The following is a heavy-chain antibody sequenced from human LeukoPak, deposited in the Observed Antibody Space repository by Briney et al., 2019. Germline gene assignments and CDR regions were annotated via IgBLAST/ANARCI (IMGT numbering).Heavy chain of an antibody. CDR1: GFTFSSYG. CDR2: ISYDGSNK. D-gene: IGHD6-13*01. Sequence: AGGSLRLSCAASGFTFSSYGMHWVRQAPGKGLEWVAVISYDGSNKYYADSVKGRFTISRDNSKNTLYLQMNSLRAEDTAVYYCAKTRIAAAGPYCYYYGMDVWGQGTTVTVSS. J-gene: IGHJ6*02. V-gene: IGHV3-30*18. CDR3: AKTRIAAAGPYCYYYGMDV.